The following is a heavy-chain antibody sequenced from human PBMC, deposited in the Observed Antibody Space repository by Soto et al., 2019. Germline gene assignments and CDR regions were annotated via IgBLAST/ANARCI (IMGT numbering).Heavy chain of an antibody. CDR2: INHSGST. D-gene: IGHD3-10*01. CDR1: GGSFSGYY. J-gene: IGHJ3*02. Sequence: SETLSLTCAVYGGSFSGYYWSWIRQPPGKGLEWIGEINHSGSTNYNPSLKSRVTISVDTSKNQFSLKLSSVTAADTAVYYCARYLFAYGSGSYFDAFDIWGQGTMVTVSS. V-gene: IGHV4-34*01. CDR3: ARYLFAYGSGSYFDAFDI.